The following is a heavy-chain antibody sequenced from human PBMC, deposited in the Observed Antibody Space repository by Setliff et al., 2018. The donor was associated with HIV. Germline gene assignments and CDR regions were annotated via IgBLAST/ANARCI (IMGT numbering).Heavy chain of an antibody. CDR1: DASFSSGSYY. V-gene: IGHV4-31*11. Sequence: PSETLSLTCAVSDASFSSGSYYWSWIGQSPGKGLEWIGYIFHSGSNSSNPSLNSRITISIDTSKNQFSLKLRSVTAADTAVYYCARSYSGPGYAYFDYWGQGTLVTVS. CDR3: ARSYSGPGYAYFDY. D-gene: IGHD3-16*01. CDR2: IFHSGSN. J-gene: IGHJ4*02.